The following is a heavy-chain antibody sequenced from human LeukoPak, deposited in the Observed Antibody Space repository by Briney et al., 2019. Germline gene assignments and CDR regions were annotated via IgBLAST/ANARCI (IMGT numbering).Heavy chain of an antibody. D-gene: IGHD3-10*01. V-gene: IGHV3-48*01. CDR1: GFTFNNYS. CDR2: ISSGSRTV. Sequence: GGSLRLSCSASGFTFNNYSMNWVRQAPGKGLEWVSYISSGSRTVYYADSVKGRFTISRDNAKNSLYLQMNSLRAEDTAVYYCARVMVRGGAYYYYYMDVWGKGTTVTISS. CDR3: ARVMVRGGAYYYYYMDV. J-gene: IGHJ6*03.